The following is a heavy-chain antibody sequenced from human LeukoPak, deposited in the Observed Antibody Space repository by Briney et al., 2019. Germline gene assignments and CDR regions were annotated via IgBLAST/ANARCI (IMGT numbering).Heavy chain of an antibody. CDR2: INPSGGST. J-gene: IGHJ4*02. Sequence: GASVKVSCKASGYTFTNYYMHWVRQAPGQGLEWVGIINPSGGSTAYAQKFQGRVTMTRNTSISTAYMELSSLRSEDTAVYYCARAGGYCGRISCPYYFDYWGQGSLVAVSS. D-gene: IGHD2-15*01. V-gene: IGHV1-46*01. CDR3: ARAGGYCGRISCPYYFDY. CDR1: GYTFTNYY.